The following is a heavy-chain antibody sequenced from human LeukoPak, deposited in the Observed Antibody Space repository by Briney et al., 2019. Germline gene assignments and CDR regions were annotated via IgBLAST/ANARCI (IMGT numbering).Heavy chain of an antibody. J-gene: IGHJ4*02. D-gene: IGHD6-19*01. CDR1: RYGFTDYW. V-gene: IGHV5-51*01. Sequence: GESLKISCKGSRYGFTDYWIGWVRQMPGKGLEWMGIIYPGDSDTRYSPSFQGQVTISADKSISTAYLQWSSLKASDTAMFYCAIGSAWYLFNYWGQGTLVTVSS. CDR3: AIGSAWYLFNY. CDR2: IYPGDSDT.